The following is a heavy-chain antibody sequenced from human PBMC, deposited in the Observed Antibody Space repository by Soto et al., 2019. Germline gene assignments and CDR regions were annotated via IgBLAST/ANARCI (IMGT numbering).Heavy chain of an antibody. V-gene: IGHV1-18*01. J-gene: IGHJ6*02. CDR3: ARVMAHPDSHYHYYFMTV. CDR2: STIYNDNT. Sequence: QVQLVQSGAEVKKPGASVKVSCKASGYTFSSYGVAWVRQAPGQGLEWLGWSTIYNDNTHYAQEFQGRVTLTADTSTSTAYMELRSLTSDDTAIYYCARVMAHPDSHYHYYFMTVWGQGTTVTVSS. CDR1: GYTFSSYG.